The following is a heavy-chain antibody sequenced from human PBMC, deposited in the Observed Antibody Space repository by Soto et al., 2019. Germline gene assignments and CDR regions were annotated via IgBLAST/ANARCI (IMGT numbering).Heavy chain of an antibody. CDR1: VDSLTNND. CDR3: ERMATFGSLNWFDP. V-gene: IGHV1-8*01. J-gene: IGHJ5*02. CDR2: MNPGSGDT. D-gene: IGHD3-16*01. Sequence: ASVKVSCNASVDSLTNNDVSWVRQATGQGLEWMGCMNPGSGDTGYAKNFQGRVTMTRDISIATAYMELSSLRSDDTAIYYCERMATFGSLNWFDPWGQGTLVPVSS.